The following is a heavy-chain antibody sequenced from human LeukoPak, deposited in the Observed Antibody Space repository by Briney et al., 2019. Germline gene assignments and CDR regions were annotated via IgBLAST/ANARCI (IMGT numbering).Heavy chain of an antibody. Sequence: SSETLSLTCTVSGGSISSYYWSWIGQPPGKGLEWIGYIYYSGSTHYNPSLKSRVTISVDTSKNQFSLRLSSVTAADTAVYYCASSTVLTPGGLGDWFDPWGQGTLVTVSS. CDR3: ASSTVLTPGGLGDWFDP. D-gene: IGHD4-23*01. V-gene: IGHV4-59*08. J-gene: IGHJ5*02. CDR2: IYYSGST. CDR1: GGSISSYY.